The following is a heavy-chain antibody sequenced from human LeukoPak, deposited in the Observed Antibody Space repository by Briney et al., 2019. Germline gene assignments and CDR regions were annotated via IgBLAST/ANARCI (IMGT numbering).Heavy chain of an antibody. D-gene: IGHD6-19*01. J-gene: IGHJ4*02. Sequence: GGSLRLSCAASGFTFSSYAMNWVRQAPGKGLEWVAVIWYDGSNKYYADSVKGRFTISRDNSKNTLYLQMNSLRAEDTAVYYCAREGSGWSRGSFDYWGQGTLVTVSS. CDR3: AREGSGWSRGSFDY. CDR1: GFTFSSYA. V-gene: IGHV3-33*08. CDR2: IWYDGSNK.